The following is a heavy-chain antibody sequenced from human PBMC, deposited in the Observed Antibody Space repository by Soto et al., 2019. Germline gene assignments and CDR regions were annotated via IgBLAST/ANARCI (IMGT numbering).Heavy chain of an antibody. CDR1: GGSISTYY. V-gene: IGHV4-59*08. D-gene: IGHD1-26*01. CDR3: ARFLHIVGETGYFDY. CDR2: IYYSGST. J-gene: IGHJ4*02. Sequence: SETLSLTCTVSGGSISTYYWAWIRQPPGKGLEWIGFIYYSGSTNYNPSLKSRVTMSVDTSKNQFSLKLNSVTAADTAVYYCARFLHIVGETGYFDYWGQGTLVTVSS.